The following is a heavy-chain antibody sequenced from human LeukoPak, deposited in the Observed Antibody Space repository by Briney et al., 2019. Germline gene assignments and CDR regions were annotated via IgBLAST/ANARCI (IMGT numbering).Heavy chain of an antibody. Sequence: SVKVSCKASGGTFSSYAISWVRQAPGQGLEWMGGIIPIFGTANYAQKFQGRVTITADESTSTAYMEPSSLRSEDTAVYYCASPPPGASPGQFDYWGQGTLVTVSS. V-gene: IGHV1-69*13. D-gene: IGHD1-14*01. J-gene: IGHJ4*02. CDR3: ASPPPGASPGQFDY. CDR2: IIPIFGTA. CDR1: GGTFSSYA.